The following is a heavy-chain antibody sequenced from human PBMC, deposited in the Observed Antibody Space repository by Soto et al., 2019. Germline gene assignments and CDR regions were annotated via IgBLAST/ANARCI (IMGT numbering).Heavy chain of an antibody. V-gene: IGHV1-46*02. Sequence: QVQLVQSGAEVRKPGDSVKVSCRPSGYTFNTYYLHWLRQAPGQALEWMGVIHPSGGGTTYAQKFLGRVTVTRDTSTTTVFMELSSLRSDDTAVYYCARGGHIAVVTASFDYWGQGTRVTVSS. J-gene: IGHJ4*02. CDR3: ARGGHIAVVTASFDY. D-gene: IGHD2-21*02. CDR2: IHPSGGGT. CDR1: GYTFNTYY.